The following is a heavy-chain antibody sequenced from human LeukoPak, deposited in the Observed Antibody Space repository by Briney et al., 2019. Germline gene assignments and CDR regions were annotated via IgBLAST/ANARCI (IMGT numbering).Heavy chain of an antibody. CDR3: ARLNVVMFDY. Sequence: SQTLSLTCTVSGGSISVDGYYWSWIRQYPGKGLEWIGYIFHTGSTFYNPSLKSRVTISVDTSKNQFSLKLSSVTAADTAVYYCARLNVVMFDYWGQGTLVTVSS. D-gene: IGHD4-23*01. CDR1: GGSISVDGYY. CDR2: IFHTGST. J-gene: IGHJ4*02. V-gene: IGHV4-30-4*01.